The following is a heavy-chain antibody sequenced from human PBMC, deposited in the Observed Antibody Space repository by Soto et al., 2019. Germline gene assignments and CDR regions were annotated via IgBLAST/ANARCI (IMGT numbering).Heavy chain of an antibody. J-gene: IGHJ6*02. CDR3: AKYQYYGVDYYYYGMDV. CDR1: GFTFSSYA. D-gene: IGHD4-17*01. Sequence: HPGGSLRLSCAASGFTFSSYAMSWVRQAPGKGLEWVSAISGSGGSTYYADSVKGRFTISRDNSKNTLYLQMNSLRAEDTAVYYCAKYQYYGVDYYYYGMDVWGQGTKVTVSS. CDR2: ISGSGGST. V-gene: IGHV3-23*01.